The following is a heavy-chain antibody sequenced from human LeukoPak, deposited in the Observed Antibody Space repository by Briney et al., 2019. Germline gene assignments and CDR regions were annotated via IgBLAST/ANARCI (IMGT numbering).Heavy chain of an antibody. CDR2: IYYSGST. V-gene: IGHV4-59*01. D-gene: IGHD3-10*01. CDR3: AKDTMVRGVTLRRYYYGMDV. J-gene: IGHJ6*02. CDR1: GGSISSYY. Sequence: SETLSLTCTVSGGSISSYYWSWIRQPPGKGLEWIGYIYYSGSTNYNPSLKSRVTISVDTSKNQFSLKLSSVTAADTAVYYCAKDTMVRGVTLRRYYYGMDVWGQGTTVTVSS.